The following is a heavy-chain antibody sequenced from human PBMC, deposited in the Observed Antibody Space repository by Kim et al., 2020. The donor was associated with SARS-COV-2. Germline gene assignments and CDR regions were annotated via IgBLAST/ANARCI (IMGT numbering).Heavy chain of an antibody. CDR1: RFTFSNHA. D-gene: IGHD3-10*01. Sequence: GGSLRLSCAAYRFTFSNHAMSWVRQAPGKGLEWVSAISGSGGSTNYADSVKGRFTISRDNSKNTPYLQMNSLRAEDTAVYYCAKGSLWFGGPGNNWFDPWGAGALGTASS. V-gene: IGHV3-23*01. J-gene: IGHJ5*02. CDR2: ISGSGGST. CDR3: AKGSLWFGGPGNNWFDP.